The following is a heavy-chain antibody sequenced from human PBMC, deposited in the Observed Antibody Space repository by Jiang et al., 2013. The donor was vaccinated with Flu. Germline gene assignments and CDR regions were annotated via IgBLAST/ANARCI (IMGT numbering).Heavy chain of an antibody. Sequence: SGAEVKKPGASVKVSCKASGYSFTAHFIHWVRQAPGQGLEWVGWINPSNGDSNYAQTFQGRVAMTRDTSITTAYMEVGRLRFDDTAVYYCARDLQSTSSWFGNYYYRWGLDFWGQGTTVTVSS. V-gene: IGHV1-2*02. D-gene: IGHD6-13*01. CDR2: INPSNGDS. J-gene: IGHJ6*02. CDR3: ARDLQSTSSWFGNYYYRWGLDF. CDR1: GYSFTAHF.